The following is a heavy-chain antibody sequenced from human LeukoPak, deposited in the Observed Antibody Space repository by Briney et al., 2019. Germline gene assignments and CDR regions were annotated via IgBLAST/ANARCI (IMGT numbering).Heavy chain of an antibody. Sequence: PGGSLRLSCAASGFTFSSYAMHLVRQAPGKGLEYVSAISSNGGSRYYANSVKGRFTISRDNSKHTLYLQMGSLRAEDTAVYYCAKEGSGSYYPFAYWGQGTLVTVSS. V-gene: IGHV3-64*01. CDR2: ISSNGGSR. CDR3: AKEGSGSYYPFAY. D-gene: IGHD3-10*01. CDR1: GFTFSSYA. J-gene: IGHJ4*02.